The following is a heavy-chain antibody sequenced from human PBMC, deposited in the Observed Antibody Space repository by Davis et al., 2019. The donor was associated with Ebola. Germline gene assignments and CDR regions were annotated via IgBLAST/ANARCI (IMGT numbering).Heavy chain of an antibody. CDR1: GFTFSDYY. J-gene: IGHJ6*02. Sequence: PGGSLRLSCAASGFTFSDYYMSWIRQAPGKGLEWVSYISSSGSTIYYPDSVKGRFTISRDNAKNSLYLQMNSLRAEGTAVYYCARSILTGYSYGMGDYYYGMDVWGQGTTVTVSS. D-gene: IGHD5-18*01. CDR2: ISSSGSTI. V-gene: IGHV3-11*01. CDR3: ARSILTGYSYGMGDYYYGMDV.